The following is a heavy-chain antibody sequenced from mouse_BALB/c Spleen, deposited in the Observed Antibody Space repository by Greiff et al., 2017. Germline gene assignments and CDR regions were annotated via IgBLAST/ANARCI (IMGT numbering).Heavy chain of an antibody. D-gene: IGHD2-1*01. CDR2: IDPENGNT. Sequence: VQLKESGAELVRPGALVKLSCKASGFYIKDYYMHWVKQRPEQGLEWIGWIDPENGNTIYDPKFQGKASITADTSSNTAYLQLSSLTSEDTAVYYCARDGNFRFAYWGQGTLVTVSA. CDR3: ARDGNFRFAY. V-gene: IGHV14-1*02. CDR1: GFYIKDYY. J-gene: IGHJ3*01.